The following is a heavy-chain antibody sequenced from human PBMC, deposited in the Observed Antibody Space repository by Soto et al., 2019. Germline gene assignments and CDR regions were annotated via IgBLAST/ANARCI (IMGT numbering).Heavy chain of an antibody. V-gene: IGHV5-51*01. CDR3: ARHSHMDI. CDR2: IYPGDSDT. Sequence: GEPLKISCKGSGYSFTSYWIVWVCQMPGKGLEWMGIIYPGDSDTRYSPSFLGQVTISADKSISTAYLPWSSLKASDTAMYYCARHSHMDILDPEATLTVSS. CDR1: GYSFTSYW. J-gene: IGHJ6*02.